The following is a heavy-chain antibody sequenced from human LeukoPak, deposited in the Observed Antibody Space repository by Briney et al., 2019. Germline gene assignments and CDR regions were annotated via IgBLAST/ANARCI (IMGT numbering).Heavy chain of an antibody. CDR2: IYYSGST. CDR1: GGSISSYY. D-gene: IGHD3-10*01. CDR3: ARVPGITMVRGVIPDY. J-gene: IGHJ4*02. Sequence: SETLSLTCTVSGGSISSYYWSWIRQPPGKGLEWIGYIYYSGSTNYNPSLKSRVNISVDTSKNQFSLKLSSVTAADTAVYYCARVPGITMVRGVIPDYWGQGTLVTVSS. V-gene: IGHV4-59*01.